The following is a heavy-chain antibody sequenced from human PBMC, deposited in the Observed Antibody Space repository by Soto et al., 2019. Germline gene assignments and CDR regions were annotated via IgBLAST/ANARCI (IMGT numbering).Heavy chain of an antibody. J-gene: IGHJ4*02. CDR2: IIPIFGTA. Sequence: QVQLVQSGAEVKKPGSSVKVSCKASGGTFSSYAISWVRQAPGQGLEWMGGIIPIFGTANYAQKFQGRVTITADESTSTAYMELSSLRSEDTAAYYCARAATVVTNYPFDYWGQGTLVTVSS. CDR1: GGTFSSYA. D-gene: IGHD4-17*01. CDR3: ARAATVVTNYPFDY. V-gene: IGHV1-69*12.